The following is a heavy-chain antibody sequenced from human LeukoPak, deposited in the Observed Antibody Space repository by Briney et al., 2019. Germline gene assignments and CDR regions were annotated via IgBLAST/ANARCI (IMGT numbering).Heavy chain of an antibody. Sequence: PGGSLRLSCAASGFTFSSYEMKWVRQAPGKGLEWVSYIISSGTSIYYADSVKGRFTISRDNAKHSLYLQMNSLRGEDTAVYYCARVRCGGSCSFDSWGQGALVTVSS. D-gene: IGHD2-15*01. CDR2: IISSGTSI. J-gene: IGHJ4*02. CDR1: GFTFSSYE. CDR3: ARVRCGGSCSFDS. V-gene: IGHV3-48*03.